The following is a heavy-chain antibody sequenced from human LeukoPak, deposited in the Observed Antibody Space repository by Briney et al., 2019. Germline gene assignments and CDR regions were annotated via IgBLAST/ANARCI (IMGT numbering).Heavy chain of an antibody. CDR1: GFTFSQYY. CDR2: ISSDGGAT. Sequence: GGSLSFSWAAPGFTFSQYYMYGVRQAPGTGLVSVSRISSDGGATLYADSVKGRFTISRDNAKNILYLDMNNLKTEDTAVYYCARDDSNGIDYWGQGTLVTVSS. CDR3: ARDDSNGIDY. J-gene: IGHJ4*02. V-gene: IGHV3-74*01. D-gene: IGHD6-19*01.